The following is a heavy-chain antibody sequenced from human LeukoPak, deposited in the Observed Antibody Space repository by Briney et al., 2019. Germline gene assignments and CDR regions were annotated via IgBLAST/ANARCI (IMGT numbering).Heavy chain of an antibody. J-gene: IGHJ6*03. CDR2: ISGSGSNT. D-gene: IGHD3-10*01. CDR1: GFTFTTYG. Sequence: GGSLRLSCAASGFTFTTYGMIWVRQAPGKGLEWVLGISGSGSNTYYADSAKGRFTSSRDYSKRTVYLQMNSLRAEDTAVYYCARVVRNYGSGTGLNYYYYMDVWGKGTTVTVSS. V-gene: IGHV3-23*01. CDR3: ARVVRNYGSGTGLNYYYYMDV.